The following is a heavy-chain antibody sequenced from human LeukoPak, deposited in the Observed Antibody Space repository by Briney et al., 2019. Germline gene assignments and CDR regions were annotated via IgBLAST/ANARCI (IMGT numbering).Heavy chain of an antibody. CDR3: ARAFYHDTSSYQGFDF. CDR1: GYTFSSHG. Sequence: GASVKVSCKASGYTFSSHGYTWVRQAPGQGLEWVGWISAYNGNTDYAQKFQGRVTMTTDTSTSTAYMELRSLRSDDTAVYFCARAFYHDTSSYQGFDFWGQGTPVTVSS. V-gene: IGHV1-18*01. CDR2: ISAYNGNT. D-gene: IGHD3-22*01. J-gene: IGHJ4*02.